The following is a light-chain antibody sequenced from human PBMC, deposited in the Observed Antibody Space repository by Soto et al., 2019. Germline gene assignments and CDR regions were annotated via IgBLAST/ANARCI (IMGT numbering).Light chain of an antibody. Sequence: EIVLTQTPISSAVTLGQPASISCRSSQSLVHSDGNTYLTWLHLEPGQPPRLLIYKISERFSGVPDRFSGTGAGTDFTLHISRVEAEDLGTYYCMQSSQFPLTFGGGTKVEI. CDR3: MQSSQFPLT. CDR1: QSLVHSDGNTY. CDR2: KIS. J-gene: IGKJ4*01. V-gene: IGKV2-24*01.